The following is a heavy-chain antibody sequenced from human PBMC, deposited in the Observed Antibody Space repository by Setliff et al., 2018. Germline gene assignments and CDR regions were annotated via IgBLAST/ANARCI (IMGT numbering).Heavy chain of an antibody. Sequence: SETLSLTCTVSGGSISSGSYYWSWLRQPAGKGLEWIGRIYTSGSTNYNPSLKSRVTISVDTSKNQFSLKLSSVTAADTAVYYCARGRGYSYGSTFHYYYGMDVWGQGTTVTVSS. CDR3: ARGRGYSYGSTFHYYYGMDV. D-gene: IGHD5-18*01. J-gene: IGHJ6*02. CDR2: IYTSGST. CDR1: GGSISSGSYY. V-gene: IGHV4-61*02.